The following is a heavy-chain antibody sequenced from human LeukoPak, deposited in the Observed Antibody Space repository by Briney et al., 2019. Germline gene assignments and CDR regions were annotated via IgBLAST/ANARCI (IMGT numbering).Heavy chain of an antibody. D-gene: IGHD4-17*01. CDR1: GGSIGSYY. V-gene: IGHV4-59*01. J-gene: IGHJ3*02. CDR3: ARPMTTVTPGAFDI. Sequence: SETLSLTCTVSGGSIGSYYWSWIRQPPGKGLEWIGYIYYSGSTNYNPSLKSRVTISVDTSKNQFSLKLSSVTAADTAVYYCARPMTTVTPGAFDIWGQGTMVTVSS. CDR2: IYYSGST.